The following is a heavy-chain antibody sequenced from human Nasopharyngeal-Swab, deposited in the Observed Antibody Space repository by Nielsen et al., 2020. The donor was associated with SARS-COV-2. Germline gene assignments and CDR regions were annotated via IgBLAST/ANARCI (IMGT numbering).Heavy chain of an antibody. Sequence: SETLSLTCTVSGGSVSRGSYYWSWIRQPPGKGLEWIGYMYYSGSTKYNPSLKSRVTISVDRSKNQFSLRLSSVTAADTAVYYCARRYFDSLYGMDVWGQGTTVTVSS. CDR1: GGSVSRGSYY. J-gene: IGHJ6*02. CDR3: ARRYFDSLYGMDV. D-gene: IGHD3-9*01. V-gene: IGHV4-61*01. CDR2: MYYSGST.